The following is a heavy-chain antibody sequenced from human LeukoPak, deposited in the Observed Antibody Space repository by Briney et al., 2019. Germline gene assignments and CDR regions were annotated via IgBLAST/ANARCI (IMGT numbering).Heavy chain of an antibody. V-gene: IGHV4-34*01. J-gene: IGHJ5*02. CDR2: INHSGST. CDR1: GGSFSGYY. CDR3: ARRLIWSGYSNWFDP. D-gene: IGHD3-3*01. Sequence: SETLSLTCAVYGGSFSGYYWSWIRQPPGKGLEWIGEINHSGSTNYNPSLKSRVTIPVDTSKNQFSLKLSSVTAADTAVYYCARRLIWSGYSNWFDPWGQGTLVTVSS.